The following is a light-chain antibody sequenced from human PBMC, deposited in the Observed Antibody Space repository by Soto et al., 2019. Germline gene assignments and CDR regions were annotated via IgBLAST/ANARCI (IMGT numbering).Light chain of an antibody. Sequence: QSALTQPASVSGSPGQSITISCTGTGSDVGGYNYVSWYQQHPGKAPKLMIFEVSNRPSGVSTRFSGSKSGNTASLTNSGLQAEDEADYYCSSYTSSSTRVFGTGTKLTVL. V-gene: IGLV2-14*01. CDR3: SSYTSSSTRV. J-gene: IGLJ1*01. CDR1: GSDVGGYNY. CDR2: EVS.